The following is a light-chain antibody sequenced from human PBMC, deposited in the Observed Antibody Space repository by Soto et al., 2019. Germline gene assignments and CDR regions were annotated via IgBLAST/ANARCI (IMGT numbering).Light chain of an antibody. CDR3: QYLNSFPLS. Sequence: DIQLTQSPASLSASVGDRVTITCRASQGISSYLAWYQQKPGKAPKLLIYLASTLQSGVPSRFSGRGSRTDFSLTVSSLQPEDVATYYCQYLNSFPLSFGGGTKVEI. J-gene: IGKJ4*01. CDR2: LAS. CDR1: QGISSY. V-gene: IGKV1-9*01.